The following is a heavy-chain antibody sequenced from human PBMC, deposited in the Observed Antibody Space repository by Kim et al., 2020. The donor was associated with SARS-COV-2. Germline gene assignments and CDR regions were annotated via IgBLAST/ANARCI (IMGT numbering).Heavy chain of an antibody. V-gene: IGHV4-39*01. CDR2: ST. Sequence: STYYSPSLKSRVTISVDTSKNQFSLKLSSVTAADTAVYYCARLYGFTLDYWGQGTLVTVSS. J-gene: IGHJ4*02. D-gene: IGHD3-10*01. CDR3: ARLYGFTLDY.